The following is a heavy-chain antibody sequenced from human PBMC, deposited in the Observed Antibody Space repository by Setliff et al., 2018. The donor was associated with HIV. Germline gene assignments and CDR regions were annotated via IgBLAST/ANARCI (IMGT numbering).Heavy chain of an antibody. CDR1: GGSISSSSYY. J-gene: IGHJ4*02. V-gene: IGHV4-39*07. CDR3: ARLSCSSNSCPFDY. CDR2: IYYSGGT. Sequence: SETLSLTCLVFGGSISSSSYYWGWIRQPPGRGLDWIGSIYYSGGTYYNPSLQSRVTISVDTSKNRFSLKLNSVTAADTAVYYCARLSCSSNSCPFDYWGQGTLVTVSS. D-gene: IGHD2-2*01.